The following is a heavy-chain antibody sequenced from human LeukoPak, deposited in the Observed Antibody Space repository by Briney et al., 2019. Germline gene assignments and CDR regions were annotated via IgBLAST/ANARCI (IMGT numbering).Heavy chain of an antibody. Sequence: ASVKVSCKASGYTFPNYGINWVRQAPGQGLEWMGWISAYTGHTDYAQKLQGRVTMTTDTSTTTAYMELRNLRSDDTAIYYCARSPAVAITRGDYWGQGTLVTVSS. CDR3: ARSPAVAITRGDY. CDR2: ISAYTGHT. D-gene: IGHD3-22*01. CDR1: GYTFPNYG. J-gene: IGHJ4*02. V-gene: IGHV1-18*01.